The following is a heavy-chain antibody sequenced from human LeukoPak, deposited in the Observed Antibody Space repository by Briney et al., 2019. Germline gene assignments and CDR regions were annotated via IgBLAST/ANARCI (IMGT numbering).Heavy chain of an antibody. CDR1: GYTFTSYD. Sequence: ASVKVSCKASGYTFTSYDINWVRQATGQGLEWMGWMNPNSGNTGYAQRFQGRVTMTRSTSISTAYMELSSLRFEDTAVYYCTRSVRNGHIDYWGQGTLVTVSS. V-gene: IGHV1-8*01. CDR3: TRSVRNGHIDY. D-gene: IGHD2-21*01. J-gene: IGHJ4*02. CDR2: MNPNSGNT.